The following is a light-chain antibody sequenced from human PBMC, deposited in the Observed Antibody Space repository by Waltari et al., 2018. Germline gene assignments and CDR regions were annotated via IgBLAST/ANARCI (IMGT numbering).Light chain of an antibody. J-gene: IGKJ1*01. V-gene: IGKV3-20*01. CDR3: QQYGSSPTT. Sequence: EIVLTQSPGTLSLSPGERATLPCRPSQSVSSRYLAWYQQNPGQAPRLRIYGASSRATGIPDRFSGRGSGTDFTLTISRLEPEDFAVYYCQQYGSSPTTFGQGTKVEIK. CDR2: GAS. CDR1: QSVSSRY.